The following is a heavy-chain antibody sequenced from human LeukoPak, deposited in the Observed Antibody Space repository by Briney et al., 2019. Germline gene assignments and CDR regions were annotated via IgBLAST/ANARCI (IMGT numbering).Heavy chain of an antibody. D-gene: IGHD3-22*01. CDR2: IYYSGST. CDR1: GGSISSGGYY. Sequence: PSETLSLTCTVSGGSISSGGYYWSWIRQHPGKGLEWIGYIYYSGSTYYNPSLKSRVTISVDTSKNQFSLKLSSVTAADTAVYYCARLEGEDSSGYYYDSTDYYFDYWGQGTLVTVSS. CDR3: ARLEGEDSSGYYYDSTDYYFDY. J-gene: IGHJ4*02. V-gene: IGHV4-31*03.